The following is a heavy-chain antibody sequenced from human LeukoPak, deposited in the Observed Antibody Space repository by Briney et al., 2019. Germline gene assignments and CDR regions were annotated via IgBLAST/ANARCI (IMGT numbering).Heavy chain of an antibody. J-gene: IGHJ4*02. D-gene: IGHD2-21*02. CDR3: ARHRGRLLLFRGPFDY. CDR2: ISSSSSYI. V-gene: IGHV3-21*01. Sequence: GGSLRLSCAASGFTFSSYSMNWVRQAPGKGLEWVSSISSSSSYIYYAGSVKGRFTISRDNAKNSLYLQMNSLRAEDTAVYYCARHRGRLLLFRGPFDYWGQGTLVTVSS. CDR1: GFTFSSYS.